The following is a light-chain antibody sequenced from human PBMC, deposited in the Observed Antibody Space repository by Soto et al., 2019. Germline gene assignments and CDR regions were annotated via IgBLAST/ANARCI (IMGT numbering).Light chain of an antibody. CDR1: QSVSNNY. Sequence: EIVLTQSPGTLSLSPGERATLSCRASQSVSNNYLAWYQQKPGQAQRLLIYGASSRANGFPDRFSGSGSGTDFTLTISGLEPEDSAVYYCQQYGSSSEITFGQGTRLEIK. CDR2: GAS. J-gene: IGKJ5*01. V-gene: IGKV3-20*01. CDR3: QQYGSSSEIT.